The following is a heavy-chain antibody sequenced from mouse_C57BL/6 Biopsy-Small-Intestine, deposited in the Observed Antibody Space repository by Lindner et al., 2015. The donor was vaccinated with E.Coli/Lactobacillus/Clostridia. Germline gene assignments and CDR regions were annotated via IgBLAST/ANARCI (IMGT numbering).Heavy chain of an antibody. CDR3: ARKEVYRPIDL. D-gene: IGHD3-2*02. CDR1: GYTFTGYF. CDR2: INPNNGDT. J-gene: IGHJ4*01. Sequence: SVKVSCKASGYTFTGYFMHWVRQAPGQGLEWMGRINPNNGDTEHAQKFQGRVTMTRDTSLGTAYMELSRLTSDDTAVYYCARKEVYRPIDLWGQGTLVTVSS. V-gene: IGHV1-53*01.